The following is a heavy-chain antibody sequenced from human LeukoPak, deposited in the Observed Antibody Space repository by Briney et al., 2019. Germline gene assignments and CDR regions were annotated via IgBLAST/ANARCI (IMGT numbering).Heavy chain of an antibody. CDR1: GFTFSSYA. Sequence: GGSLTLSCAASGFTFSSYAMSWVRQAPGNGLEWVSAISGSGSSTYYAGSVRGRFTTSRDNSKRTVYLQMNSLRVEDTAVYYCAPLAANIFDYWGQGTLVTASS. CDR2: ISGSGSST. CDR3: APLAANIFDY. V-gene: IGHV3-23*01. D-gene: IGHD6-25*01. J-gene: IGHJ4*02.